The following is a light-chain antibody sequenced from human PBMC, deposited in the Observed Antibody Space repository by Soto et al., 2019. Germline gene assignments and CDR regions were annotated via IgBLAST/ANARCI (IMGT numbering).Light chain of an antibody. Sequence: EKVMTQSPATLSVSPGERATLSCRASQSVSGTHLAWYQQKPGQAPRLLVYGASSRATGIPDRFSGRGSGTDFTLTISRLEPEDVAVYYCQQYGSSSTFGQGTKVDIK. CDR3: QQYGSSST. CDR1: QSVSGTH. V-gene: IGKV3-20*01. J-gene: IGKJ1*01. CDR2: GAS.